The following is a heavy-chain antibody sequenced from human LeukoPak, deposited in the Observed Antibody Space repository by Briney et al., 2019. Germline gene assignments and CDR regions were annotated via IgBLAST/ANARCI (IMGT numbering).Heavy chain of an antibody. CDR3: ARQYCSGGSCLLGVFGAFDI. CDR1: GGSISSSNW. CDR2: IDHSGST. D-gene: IGHD2-15*01. J-gene: IGHJ3*02. V-gene: IGHV4-4*02. Sequence: SETLSLTCAVSGGSISSSNWWSWVRQPPGKGLEGIGEIDHSGSTNYNPSLKSRVTISVDKSKNQFSLKLSCVTAAETAVYYCARQYCSGGSCLLGVFGAFDIWGQGTMVTLPS.